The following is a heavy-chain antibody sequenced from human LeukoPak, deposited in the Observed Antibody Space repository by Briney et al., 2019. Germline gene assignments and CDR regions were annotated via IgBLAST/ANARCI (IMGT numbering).Heavy chain of an antibody. Sequence: GGSLRLSCAASGFTVSSSYMSWVRQAPGKGLEWVSVISGSGGSTHYADSVKGRFTISRDNSKNTLSLQMNSLRAEDTAVYYCAKDPTLPGTAEYFQYWGQGTLVTVSS. CDR2: ISGSGGST. CDR1: GFTVSSSY. CDR3: AKDPTLPGTAEYFQY. D-gene: IGHD6-13*01. J-gene: IGHJ1*01. V-gene: IGHV3-23*01.